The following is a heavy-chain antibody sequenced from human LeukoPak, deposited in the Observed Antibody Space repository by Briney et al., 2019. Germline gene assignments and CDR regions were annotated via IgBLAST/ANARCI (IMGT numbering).Heavy chain of an antibody. CDR2: IYYSGST. CDR1: GFTFSSYG. Sequence: GSLRLSCAASGFTFSSYGMHWIRQPPGKGLEWIGSIYYSGSTYYNPSLKSRVTISVDKSKNQFSLKLSSVTAADTAVYYCARLVVRSSRDYWGQGTLVTVSS. D-gene: IGHD2-15*01. V-gene: IGHV4-39*07. CDR3: ARLVVRSSRDY. J-gene: IGHJ4*02.